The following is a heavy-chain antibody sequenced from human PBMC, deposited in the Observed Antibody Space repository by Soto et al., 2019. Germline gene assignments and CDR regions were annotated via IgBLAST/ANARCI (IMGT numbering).Heavy chain of an antibody. CDR3: ARGLPNNIVVVPAAIKRSRRPAKVADKGYYYYMDV. Sequence: SETLSLTCAVYGGSFSGYYWSWIRQPPGKGLEWIGEINHSGSTNYNPSLKSRVTISVDTSKNQFSLKLSSVTAADTAVYYCARGLPNNIVVVPAAIKRSRRPAKVADKGYYYYMDVWGKGTTVTVSS. D-gene: IGHD2-2*01. CDR2: INHSGST. CDR1: GGSFSGYY. V-gene: IGHV4-34*01. J-gene: IGHJ6*03.